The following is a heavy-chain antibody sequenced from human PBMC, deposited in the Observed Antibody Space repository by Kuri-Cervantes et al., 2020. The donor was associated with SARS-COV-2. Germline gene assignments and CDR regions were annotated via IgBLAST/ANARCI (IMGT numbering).Heavy chain of an antibody. D-gene: IGHD4-23*01. CDR3: SARGGQYFNH. CDR2: IYWDDDK. V-gene: IGHV2-5*05. CDR1: GISLTNSGLA. Sequence: SGPTLVKPTQTLTLTCTLSGISLTNSGLAVGWIRQPPGKALEWLGIIYWDDDKLYGPSLENRLTIARDTSRNQVVLTLTNMDPVDTATYYCSARGGQYFNHWGQGTSVTVSS. J-gene: IGHJ1*01.